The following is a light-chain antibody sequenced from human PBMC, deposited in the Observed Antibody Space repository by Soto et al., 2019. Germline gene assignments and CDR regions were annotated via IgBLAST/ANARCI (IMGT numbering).Light chain of an antibody. Sequence: EILLTQSPCTLSLSRGERATLSCRASQSVSSNLAWYQHKPGQAPRLLTYGASTRATGIPARFSGSGSGTEFTLTISSLQSEDFAVYYCQQYNNWHPWTFGQGTKVDIK. V-gene: IGKV3-15*01. CDR2: GAS. CDR1: QSVSSN. J-gene: IGKJ1*01. CDR3: QQYNNWHPWT.